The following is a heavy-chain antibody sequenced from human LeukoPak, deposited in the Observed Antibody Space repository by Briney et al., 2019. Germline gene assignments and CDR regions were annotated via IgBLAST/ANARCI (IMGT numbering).Heavy chain of an antibody. J-gene: IGHJ4*02. CDR2: INSNGAVI. CDR1: GFSFSDYG. D-gene: IGHD4-17*01. Sequence: PGGSLRLSCAASGFSFSDYGMSWVRRAPGKGLEWLSHINSNGAVISYADSVKGRFTISRDTAKSSLYLQMNSLKIEDTAIYFCARDPDGDYGFDYWGQGTLVTVSS. V-gene: IGHV3-48*01. CDR3: ARDPDGDYGFDY.